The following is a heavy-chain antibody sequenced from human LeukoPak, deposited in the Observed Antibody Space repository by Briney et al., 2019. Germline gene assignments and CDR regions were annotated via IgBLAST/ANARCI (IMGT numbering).Heavy chain of an antibody. J-gene: IGHJ5*02. D-gene: IGHD2-2*01. Sequence: SETLSLTCTVSGDSISSGGYSWSWIRQPPGKGLEWIGYIFHSGSTYYNPSLKSRVTISVDRSKTQFSLKLNSVTAADTAVYYCARGPDCSSTSCYESWFDPWGQGTLVTVSS. V-gene: IGHV4-30-2*01. CDR2: IFHSGST. CDR1: GDSISSGGYS. CDR3: ARGPDCSSTSCYESWFDP.